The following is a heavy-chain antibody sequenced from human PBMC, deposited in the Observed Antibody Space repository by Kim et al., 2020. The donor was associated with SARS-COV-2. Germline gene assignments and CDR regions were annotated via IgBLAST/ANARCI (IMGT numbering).Heavy chain of an antibody. D-gene: IGHD2-21*01. CDR2: IKEDGSEK. Sequence: GGSLRLSCAASGFNFNSDWMSWVRRAPGKGQEWVASIKEDGSEKYYVDSVRGRFTISRDNAKNSLYLQMNSLRVDDTAMYYCLRSIYWGQGTLVTVSS. CDR1: GFNFNSDW. J-gene: IGHJ4*02. CDR3: LRSIY. V-gene: IGHV3-7*03.